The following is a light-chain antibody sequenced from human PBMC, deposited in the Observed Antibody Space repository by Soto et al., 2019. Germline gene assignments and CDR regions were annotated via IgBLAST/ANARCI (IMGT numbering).Light chain of an antibody. CDR2: EAY. Sequence: QSVLTQPASVSGSPGQSITISCTGTSTDVGSYKLVSWYQQYPGNAPKLIIFEAYKRPSGVSNRFSGSKSGSTASLTISGLQAEDEADYYCCSNAVGSTYVFGTGTKSPS. CDR1: STDVGSYKL. J-gene: IGLJ1*01. V-gene: IGLV2-23*01. CDR3: CSNAVGSTYV.